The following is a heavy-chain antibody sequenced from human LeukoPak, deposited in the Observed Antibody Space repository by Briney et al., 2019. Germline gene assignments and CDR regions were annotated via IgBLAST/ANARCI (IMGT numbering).Heavy chain of an antibody. Sequence: SETLSLTCTVSGGSISSYYWSWIRQPAGKGLEWIGRIYTSGSTNYNPSLKSRVTISVDKSKNQFSLKLSSVTAADTAVYYCARAHYVDTARTTNAFDIWGQGTMVTVSS. V-gene: IGHV4-4*07. CDR3: ARAHYVDTARTTNAFDI. D-gene: IGHD5-18*01. CDR1: GGSISSYY. CDR2: IYTSGST. J-gene: IGHJ3*02.